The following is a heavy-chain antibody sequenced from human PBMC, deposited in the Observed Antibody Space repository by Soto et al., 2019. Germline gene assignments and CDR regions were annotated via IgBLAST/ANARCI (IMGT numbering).Heavy chain of an antibody. D-gene: IGHD2-21*02. CDR1: GGTFGNYA. Sequence: QVQLVQSGVEMAKPGSSVKVSCKVSGGTFGNYAINWVRQAPGLGLEWMGEIIPVFGSPRNAQNFQDRVTITADESTTTAYMELSSVRSEDTAVYYCVRGSVRLRPAGDYWGQGTLVIVSS. J-gene: IGHJ4*02. CDR3: VRGSVRLRPAGDY. V-gene: IGHV1-69*12. CDR2: IIPVFGSP.